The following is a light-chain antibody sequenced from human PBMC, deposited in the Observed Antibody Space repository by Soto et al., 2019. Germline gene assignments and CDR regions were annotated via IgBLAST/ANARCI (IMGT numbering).Light chain of an antibody. CDR3: EQYGSSPPT. Sequence: EIVLTQSPGTLSLSPGERATLSCRARQRVYKNFLAWYQQKPGQAPRLLINGASNRATGIPDRFSGSGSGTDFSLTIDRLEPEDFAVYFCEQYGSSPPTCGGGTKVAIK. V-gene: IGKV3-20*01. CDR2: GAS. CDR1: QRVYKNF. J-gene: IGKJ4*01.